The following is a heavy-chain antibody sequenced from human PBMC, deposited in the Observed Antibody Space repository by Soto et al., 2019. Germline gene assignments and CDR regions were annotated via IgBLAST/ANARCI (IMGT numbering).Heavy chain of an antibody. CDR3: TRRPKAADIGVCSLDF. CDR1: GYSFTDAW. J-gene: IGHJ4*02. D-gene: IGHD3-9*01. CDR2: IKSFADGGTT. V-gene: IGHV3-15*07. Sequence: EVKLVESGGALVKPGGSLRVSGAASGYSFTDAWMNWFRQAPGKSLEWVGRIKSFADGGTTEYAAPVKGRFSISREDSTLTVFLPMNSLQTEDTAVYYCTRRPKAADIGVCSLDFWGRGTLVTVSA.